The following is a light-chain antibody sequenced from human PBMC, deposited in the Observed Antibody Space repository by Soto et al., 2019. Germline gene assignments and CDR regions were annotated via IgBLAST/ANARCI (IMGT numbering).Light chain of an antibody. CDR3: HQYNSY. Sequence: GDRVTITCRASESIATWLAWYQQKPGQAPKLLIYDASRLESGVPSRFSGGGSGTEFTLTISGLQPDDFATYYCHQYNSYFGPGTKLEI. V-gene: IGKV1-5*01. J-gene: IGKJ2*01. CDR1: ESIATW. CDR2: DAS.